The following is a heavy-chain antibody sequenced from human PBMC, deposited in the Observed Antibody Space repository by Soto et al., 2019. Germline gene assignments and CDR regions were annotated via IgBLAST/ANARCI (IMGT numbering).Heavy chain of an antibody. CDR3: ARGTTVTAEFDY. CDR1: GGSISSGGYS. V-gene: IGHV4-30-2*01. J-gene: IGHJ4*02. D-gene: IGHD4-17*01. CDR2: MYHSGST. Sequence: PSETLSLTCAVSGGSISSGGYSWSWIRQPPGKGLEWIGYMYHSGSTYYNPSLKSRVTISVDTSKNQFSLKLSSVTAADTAVYYCARGTTVTAEFDYWGQGTLVTVSS.